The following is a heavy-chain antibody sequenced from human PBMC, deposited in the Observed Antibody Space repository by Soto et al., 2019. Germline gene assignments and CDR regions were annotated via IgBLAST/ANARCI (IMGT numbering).Heavy chain of an antibody. D-gene: IGHD3-10*01. CDR3: ARLLFGAANWFDP. J-gene: IGHJ5*02. Sequence: PSETLSLTCAVSGGSISSGCYSWSWIRQPPGKGLEWIGYIYYSGSTNYNPSLKSRVTISVDTSKNQFSLKLSSVTAADTAVYYCARLLFGAANWFDPWGQGTLVTVSS. CDR1: GGSISSGCYS. V-gene: IGHV4-61*01. CDR2: IYYSGST.